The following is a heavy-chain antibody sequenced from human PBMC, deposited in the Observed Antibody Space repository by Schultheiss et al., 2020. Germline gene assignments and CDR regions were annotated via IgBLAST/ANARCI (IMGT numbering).Heavy chain of an antibody. V-gene: IGHV4-61*02. J-gene: IGHJ4*02. CDR2: IYTSGST. CDR1: GGSISSGSYY. D-gene: IGHD3-22*01. Sequence: SETLSLTCTVSGGSISSGSYYWSWIRQPAGKGLEWIGRIYTSGSTNYNPSLKSRVTISVDTSKNQFSLKLSSVTAADTAVYYCARAGYYDSSGYYRDRYYFDYWGQGTLVTVSS. CDR3: ARAGYYDSSGYYRDRYYFDY.